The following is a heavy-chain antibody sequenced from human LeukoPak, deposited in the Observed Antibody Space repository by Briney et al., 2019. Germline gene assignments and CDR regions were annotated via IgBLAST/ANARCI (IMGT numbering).Heavy chain of an antibody. V-gene: IGHV1-69*04. CDR2: IIPILGIA. CDR1: GGTFSSYA. CDR3: ASGGRHYYDSSGYDY. Sequence: GASVKVSCKASGGTFSSYAISWVRQAPGQGLEWMGRIIPILGIANYAQKFQGRVTITADKSTSTAYMELSSLRSEDTAVYYCASGGRHYYDSSGYDYWGQGTLVTVSS. D-gene: IGHD3-22*01. J-gene: IGHJ4*02.